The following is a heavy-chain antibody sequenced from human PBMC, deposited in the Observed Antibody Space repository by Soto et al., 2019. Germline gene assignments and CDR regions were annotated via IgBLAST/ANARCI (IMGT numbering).Heavy chain of an antibody. CDR2: ISGSAGRT. CDR3: AKDDTIFGVVHFDY. J-gene: IGHJ4*02. CDR1: GFTFSSYA. D-gene: IGHD3-3*01. Sequence: PGGSLRLSCAASGFTFSSYAMSWVRQAPGKGLEWVSAISGSAGRTYYTDSVKGRFTISRDNSKNTLFLQMNRLTAEDTALYYCAKDDTIFGVVHFDYWGQGTLVTVSS. V-gene: IGHV3-23*01.